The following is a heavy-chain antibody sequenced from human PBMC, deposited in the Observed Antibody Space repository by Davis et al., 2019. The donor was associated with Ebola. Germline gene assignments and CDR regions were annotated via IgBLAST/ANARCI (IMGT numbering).Heavy chain of an antibody. Sequence: AASVKVSCKASGYTFTGYYMHWVRQAPGQGLEWMGRINPNSGGTNYAQKFQGRVTMTRDTSISTAYMELSRLRSDDTAVYYCARGLLWFGELASYYFDYWGQGTLVTVSS. D-gene: IGHD3-10*01. J-gene: IGHJ4*02. V-gene: IGHV1-2*06. CDR2: INPNSGGT. CDR1: GYTFTGYY. CDR3: ARGLLWFGELASYYFDY.